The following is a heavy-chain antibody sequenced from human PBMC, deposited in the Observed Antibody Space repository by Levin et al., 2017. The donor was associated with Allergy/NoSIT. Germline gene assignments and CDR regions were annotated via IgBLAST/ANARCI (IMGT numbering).Heavy chain of an antibody. CDR2: IGSAGDT. J-gene: IGHJ6*02. CDR1: GFSFSNFD. Sequence: GGSLRLSCAASGFSFSNFDMHWVRQAPGKGLEWVSTIGSAGDTYYSDSAKGRFTISRENAKNSLYLQMNSLRAGDTALYYCARGDYYYSGMDVWGQGTTVTVSS. CDR3: ARGDYYYSGMDV. V-gene: IGHV3-13*04.